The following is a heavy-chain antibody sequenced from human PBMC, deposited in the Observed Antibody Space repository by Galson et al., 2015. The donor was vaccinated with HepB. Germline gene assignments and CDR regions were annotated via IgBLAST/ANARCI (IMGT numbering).Heavy chain of an antibody. Sequence: SLRLSCATSGFTFSNYWMSWVRQAPGKGLEWVANIKEDGSEIHYVDSVKGRFTISRDNAKNFLYLHMSSLRAEDTAIYYCVRNLKYENSHYRPFDYWGQGTLVTVSS. D-gene: IGHD3-22*01. CDR2: IKEDGSEI. J-gene: IGHJ4*02. V-gene: IGHV3-7*01. CDR1: GFTFSNYW. CDR3: VRNLKYENSHYRPFDY.